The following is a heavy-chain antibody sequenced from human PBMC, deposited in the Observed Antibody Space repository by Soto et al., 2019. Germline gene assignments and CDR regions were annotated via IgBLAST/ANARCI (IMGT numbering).Heavy chain of an antibody. V-gene: IGHV1-2*02. J-gene: IGHJ5*02. Sequence: ASVKGSCKASGFSFTGYYIHWLRQATGQGLEWMGWINAHSGGTEYAQKFQGRVTLTRDTSIATAYLTLTSLTSDDTALYYCAKDLTRQLAYWLDPCGQGTQVTVSS. CDR3: AKDLTRQLAYWLDP. D-gene: IGHD6-6*01. CDR2: INAHSGGT. CDR1: GFSFTGYY.